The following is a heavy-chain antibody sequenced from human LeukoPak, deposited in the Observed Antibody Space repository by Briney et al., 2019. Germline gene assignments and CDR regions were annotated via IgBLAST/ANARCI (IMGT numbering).Heavy chain of an antibody. CDR1: GGSISTVNYF. D-gene: IGHD3-10*01. V-gene: IGHV4-39*01. CDR2: IHYSGTT. Sequence: PSETLSLTCTVSGGSISTVNYFWGWIRQPPGKGLEWIGSIHYSGTTYYNPSLKSRVTISIDTSKNQFSLKLSSVTAADTALYYCAKHCMGSSYNHALDCWGQGTLVTVSS. CDR3: AKHCMGSSYNHALDC. J-gene: IGHJ4*02.